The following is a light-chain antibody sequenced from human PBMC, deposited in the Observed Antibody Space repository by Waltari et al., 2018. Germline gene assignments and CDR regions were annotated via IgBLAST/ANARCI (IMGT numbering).Light chain of an antibody. CDR3: QQYGSSPQT. CDR2: GAS. V-gene: IGKV3-20*01. Sequence: EIVLTHSPGTLSLSPGERATLSCRASQSVSGRYLAWYQQKPGQAPRLLIYGASNRATGIPDRFSGSGSGTDFTLTVSRLEPEDFAVYYCQQYGSSPQTFGQGTKVE. J-gene: IGKJ1*01. CDR1: QSVSGRY.